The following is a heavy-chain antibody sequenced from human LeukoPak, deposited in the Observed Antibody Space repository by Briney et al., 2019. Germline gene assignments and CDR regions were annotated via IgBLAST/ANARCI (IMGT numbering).Heavy chain of an antibody. CDR2: VYTSGST. J-gene: IGHJ4*02. CDR1: GGSIGSYY. D-gene: IGHD1-20*01. Sequence: SETLSLTCTVSGGSIGSYYWSWIRQPPGKGLEWIGYVYTSGSTNYNPSFKGRVTISADTSKNQFSLRLTSVTAADTALYYCARSNWYEYFDNWGQGTLVTVSS. V-gene: IGHV4-4*09. CDR3: ARSNWYEYFDN.